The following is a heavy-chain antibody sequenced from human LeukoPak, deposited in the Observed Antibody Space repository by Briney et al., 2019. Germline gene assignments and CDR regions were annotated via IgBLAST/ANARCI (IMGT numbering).Heavy chain of an antibody. CDR2: IYTSGST. V-gene: IGHV4-61*02. CDR1: GGSISSGSYY. D-gene: IGHD2-15*01. J-gene: IGHJ3*02. CDR3: ARMRGGSLWDDAFDI. Sequence: SETLSLTCTVSGGSISSGSYYWSWIRQPGGKGLEWIGRIYTSGSTNYNPSLKSRVTISVDTSKNQFSLKLSSVTAADTAVYYCARMRGGSLWDDAFDIWGQGTMVTVSS.